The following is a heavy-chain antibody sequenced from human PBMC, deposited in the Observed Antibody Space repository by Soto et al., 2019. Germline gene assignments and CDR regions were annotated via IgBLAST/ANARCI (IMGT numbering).Heavy chain of an antibody. Sequence: QVQLVQSGAEVKKPGASVKVSCKASGYTFTGYYMHWVRQAPGQGLEWMGWSNPKSGGTNYAQKFQGRVTMTRDPSISTAYVELSRLRSDDTAVYYCASWDFWSGYQGHWGQGTLVTVSS. CDR1: GYTFTGYY. D-gene: IGHD3-3*01. J-gene: IGHJ4*02. V-gene: IGHV1-2*02. CDR2: SNPKSGGT. CDR3: ASWDFWSGYQGH.